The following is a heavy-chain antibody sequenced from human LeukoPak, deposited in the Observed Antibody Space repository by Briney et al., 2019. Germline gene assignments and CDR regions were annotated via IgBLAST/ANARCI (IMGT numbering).Heavy chain of an antibody. J-gene: IGHJ4*02. CDR2: IYYSGST. D-gene: IGHD3-22*01. CDR3: ARDSYDSSGSYFDY. V-gene: IGHV4-31*03. Sequence: PSQTLSLTCTVSGGSISSGGYYWSWIRQHPGKGLEWIGYIYYSGSTYYNPSLKSRVTISVDTSKNQFSLELSSVTAADTAVYYCARDSYDSSGSYFDYWGQGTLVTVSS. CDR1: GGSISSGGYY.